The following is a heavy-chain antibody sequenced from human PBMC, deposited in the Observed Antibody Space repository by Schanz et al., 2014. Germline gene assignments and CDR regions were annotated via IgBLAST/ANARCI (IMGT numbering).Heavy chain of an antibody. CDR2: INPNSGTT. V-gene: IGHV1-2*04. Sequence: QVQLVQSGAEVKKPGASVKVSCRASGYPFTGYYMHWVRQAPGQGLEWMGWINPNSGTTNYAQKFQGWVTMTRDTSISTAYMELSRLKSDDTAVYYCARDDRAYYYGMDVWGQGTTVTVSS. CDR3: ARDDRAYYYGMDV. CDR1: GYPFTGYY. D-gene: IGHD3-22*01. J-gene: IGHJ6*02.